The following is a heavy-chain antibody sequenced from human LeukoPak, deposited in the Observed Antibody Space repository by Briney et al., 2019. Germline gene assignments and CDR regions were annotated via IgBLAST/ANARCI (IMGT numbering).Heavy chain of an antibody. CDR2: IKADGST. V-gene: IGHV3-74*01. J-gene: IGHJ6*03. CDR3: GRERNAYYMDV. Sequence: PGGSLRLSCAVSGFTFANFWMHWVRQGPEKWLVWVSGIKADGSTGYADSVKGRFTISRDNAKNTLYLQMSSLSSEDTAVYYCGRERNAYYMDVWGKGTTVTVSS. CDR1: GFTFANFW.